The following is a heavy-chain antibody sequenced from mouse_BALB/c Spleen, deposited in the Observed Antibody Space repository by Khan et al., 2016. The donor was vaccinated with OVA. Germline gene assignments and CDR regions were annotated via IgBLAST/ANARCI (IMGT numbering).Heavy chain of an antibody. CDR1: GFTFSSYA. CDR3: ASVYGSSGVDY. J-gene: IGHJ2*01. CDR2: IGSGGST. Sequence: EVELVESGGGLVKPGGSLKLSCAASGFTFSSYAMSWVRQTPEKRLEWVASIGSGGSTYYPDSVKGRFTISRDNARNIPYLQMSSMRSEDTAMYYGASVYGSSGVDYWGEGTTLTVSS. D-gene: IGHD1-1*01. V-gene: IGHV5-6-5*01.